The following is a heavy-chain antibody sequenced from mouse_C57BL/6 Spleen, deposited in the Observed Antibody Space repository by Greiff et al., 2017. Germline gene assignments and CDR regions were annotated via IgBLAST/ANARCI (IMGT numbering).Heavy chain of an antibody. CDR2: IDPSDSDT. V-gene: IGHV1-52*01. CDR1: GYTFTSYW. Sequence: VQLQQPGAELVRPGSSVKLSCKASGYTFTSYWMHWVKQRPIQGLEWIGNIDPSDSDTHYNQKFKDKATLTVDKSSSTAYMQLSSLTSEDSAVYYCARCRVAGAMDYWGQGTSVTVSS. CDR3: ARCRVAGAMDY. J-gene: IGHJ4*01. D-gene: IGHD1-1*01.